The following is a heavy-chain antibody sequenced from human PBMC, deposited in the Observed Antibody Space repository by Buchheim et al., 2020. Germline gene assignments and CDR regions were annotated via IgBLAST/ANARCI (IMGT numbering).Heavy chain of an antibody. V-gene: IGHV3-7*01. D-gene: IGHD3-10*01. Sequence: EIQVVEAGGDLVQPGGSLTLSCATSGLSFSSHWMSWVRQAPGKGLEWVANIKQDGSEKYYVDSVKDRFTISRDNARNSLSLQMTSLRVEDTAVYYCGVQGNYWGKGTL. J-gene: IGHJ4*02. CDR3: GVQGNY. CDR1: GLSFSSHW. CDR2: IKQDGSEK.